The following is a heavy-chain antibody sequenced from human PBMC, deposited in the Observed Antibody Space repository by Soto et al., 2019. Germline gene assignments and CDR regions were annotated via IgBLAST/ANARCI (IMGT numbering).Heavy chain of an antibody. V-gene: IGHV4-30-4*01. CDR1: GGSISSGNYY. D-gene: IGHD3-16*02. Sequence: QVQLQESGPGLVKPSQTLSLTCTVSGGSISSGNYYWCWIRQPPGKGLEWIGYISHSGTTYYNPSLKSRITISVDTSKNQFSRKLSSVTAADTAVYYCARDLSDYNGMDFWGQGTTVTVSS. CDR3: ARDLSDYNGMDF. CDR2: ISHSGTT. J-gene: IGHJ6*02.